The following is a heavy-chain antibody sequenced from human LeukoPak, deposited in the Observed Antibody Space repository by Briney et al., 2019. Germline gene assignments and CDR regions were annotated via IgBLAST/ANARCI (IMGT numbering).Heavy chain of an antibody. CDR2: IKQNGSEK. CDR1: GFTFSSYW. V-gene: IGHV3-7*01. CDR3: ARAPPTVGYCSSTSCYEGPAYYYYYYMDV. Sequence: GGSLRLSCAASGFTFSSYWMSWVRQAPGKRLEWVANIKQNGSEKYYVDSVKGRFTISRDNAKNSLYLQMNSLRAEDTAVYYCARAPPTVGYCSSTSCYEGPAYYYYYYMDVWGKGTTVTISS. J-gene: IGHJ6*03. D-gene: IGHD2-2*01.